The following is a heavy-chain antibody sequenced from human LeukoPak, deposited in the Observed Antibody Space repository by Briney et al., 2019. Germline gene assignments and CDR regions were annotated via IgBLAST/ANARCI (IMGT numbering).Heavy chain of an antibody. V-gene: IGHV4-59*01. D-gene: IGHD3-16*01. CDR2: IFYSGTT. CDR3: ARGVLTFGGDNRFDP. CDR1: GGSISSYY. J-gene: IGHJ5*02. Sequence: SETLSLTCIVSGGSISSYYWSWIRQPPGKGLEWIGYIFYSGTTKYNPSLKSRVSMTVDTSENQFSLRLSSLTAADTAVYYCARGVLTFGGDNRFDPWGQGTLVTVSS.